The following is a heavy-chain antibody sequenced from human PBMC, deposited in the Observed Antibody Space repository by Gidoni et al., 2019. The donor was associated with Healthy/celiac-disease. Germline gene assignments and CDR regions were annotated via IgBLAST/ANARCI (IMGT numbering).Heavy chain of an antibody. V-gene: IGHV3-23*01. D-gene: IGHD2-8*02. Sequence: EVQMLESGGGLVQPGGSLRLSCAASGFTCSSYAMSWVRQAQGKGLEWVSAISGSGGSTYYADSVKGRFTISRDNSKNTLYLQMNSLRAEDTAVYYCAKGWSSPVDYWGQGTLVTVSS. CDR2: ISGSGGST. CDR3: AKGWSSPVDY. CDR1: GFTCSSYA. J-gene: IGHJ4*02.